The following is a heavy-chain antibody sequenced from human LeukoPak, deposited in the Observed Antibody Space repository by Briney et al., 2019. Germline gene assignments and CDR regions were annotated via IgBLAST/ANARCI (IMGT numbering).Heavy chain of an antibody. CDR1: GFSFGDYA. CDR2: IRSKGYGGTT. Sequence: GSLRLSCTASGFSFGDYAMSWVRQAPGKGLEWVSCIRSKGYGGTTEYAASVKGRFTTSRDDSKRIAYLQMNSLKTEDTAVYYCIGSSWYSLDYWGQGTLVTVSS. V-gene: IGHV3-49*04. J-gene: IGHJ4*02. CDR3: IGSSWYSLDY. D-gene: IGHD6-13*01.